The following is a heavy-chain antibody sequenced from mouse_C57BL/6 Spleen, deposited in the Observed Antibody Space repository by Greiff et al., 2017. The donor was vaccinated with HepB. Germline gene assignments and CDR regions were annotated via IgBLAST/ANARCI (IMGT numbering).Heavy chain of an antibody. CDR2: IDPENGDT. Sequence: EVQLQQSGAELVRPRASVKLSCTASGFNIKDDYMHWVKQRPEQGLEWIGWIDPENGDTEYASKFQGKATITADTSSNTAYLQLSSLTSEDTAVYYCSTNYYGSRSYWYFDVWGTGTTVTVSS. CDR3: STNYYGSRSYWYFDV. V-gene: IGHV14-4*01. CDR1: GFNIKDDY. D-gene: IGHD1-1*01. J-gene: IGHJ1*03.